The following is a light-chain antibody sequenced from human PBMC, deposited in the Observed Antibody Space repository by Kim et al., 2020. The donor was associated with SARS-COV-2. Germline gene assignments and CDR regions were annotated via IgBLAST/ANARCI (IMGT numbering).Light chain of an antibody. Sequence: EIVLTQSPVTLSLSPGERATLSCRASQSVSSSLAWYQQKPGQAPRLLIYGASNRASGIPARFSGSGSGTDFTLTISSLEPEDFAVYYCQQRSSWPLTFGGGTKLEI. CDR3: QQRSSWPLT. CDR2: GAS. CDR1: QSVSSS. V-gene: IGKV3-11*01. J-gene: IGKJ4*01.